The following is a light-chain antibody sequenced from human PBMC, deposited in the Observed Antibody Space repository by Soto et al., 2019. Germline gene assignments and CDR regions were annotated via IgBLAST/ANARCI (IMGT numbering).Light chain of an antibody. J-gene: IGKJ1*01. V-gene: IGKV3-11*01. CDR2: DAY. CDR3: QQYDSSPRT. CDR1: QSFRGL. Sequence: VLTQSPVTLSLSPGERATLSCRASQSFRGLLAWYQQKPGQAPRLLIYDAYNRATGIPPRFSGSGSGTDFTLTISRLEPEDFAVYWCQQYDSSPRTFRQGTKVEIK.